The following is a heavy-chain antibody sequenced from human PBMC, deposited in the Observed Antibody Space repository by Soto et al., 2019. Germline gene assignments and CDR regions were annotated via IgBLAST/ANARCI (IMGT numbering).Heavy chain of an antibody. D-gene: IGHD3-16*01. CDR3: FRGGVTSRTFDY. CDR1: GYSFSSYW. V-gene: IGHV5-51*01. CDR2: IWPSDSDT. Sequence: LGESLKISCEGSGYSFSSYWIGWVRQMPGKGLEWMGIIWPSDSDTRYSPSFQGHVTISVDKSISTAYVQWSSLKASDSAIYYCFRGGVTSRTFDYWGQGTLVTVSS. J-gene: IGHJ4*02.